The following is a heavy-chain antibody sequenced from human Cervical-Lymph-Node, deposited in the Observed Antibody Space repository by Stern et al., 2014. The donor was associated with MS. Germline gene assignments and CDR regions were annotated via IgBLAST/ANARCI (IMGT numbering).Heavy chain of an antibody. CDR2: ISTTGSTT. CDR3: VRSGAGNWFDP. V-gene: IGHV3-11*01. D-gene: IGHD3-10*01. CDR1: GFTFSAFY. J-gene: IGHJ5*02. Sequence: VQLVESGGGLVTTGGSLRLSCAASGFTFSAFYMTWMRQAPGKGLEWISYISTTGSTTYYADSVKGRFTISRDNAKNSVSLQMNSLRAEDTAVYYCVRSGAGNWFDPWGQGTLVTVSS.